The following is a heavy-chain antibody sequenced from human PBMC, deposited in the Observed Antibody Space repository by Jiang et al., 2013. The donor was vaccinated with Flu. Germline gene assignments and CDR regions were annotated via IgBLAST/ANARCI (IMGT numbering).Heavy chain of an antibody. Sequence: KPTQTLTLTCTFSGFSLTTIGLGVDWVRQPPGKALEWLALVHWDDDKRYSPSLKGRLTITKDTSKKPGGPLQLPTWTLWTQPTYYCARSVPAASVNGALDFWGPGTMVTVSS. D-gene: IGHD6-13*01. J-gene: IGHJ3*01. CDR1: GFSLTTIGLG. V-gene: IGHV2-5*02. CDR3: ARSVPAASVNGALDF. CDR2: VHWDDDK.